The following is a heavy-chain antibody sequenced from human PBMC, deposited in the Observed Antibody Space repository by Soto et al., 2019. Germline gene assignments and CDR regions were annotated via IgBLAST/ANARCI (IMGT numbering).Heavy chain of an antibody. Sequence: GGSLRLSCAASGFTFSSYAMHWVRQAPGKGLEWVAVISYDGSNKYYADSVKGRFTISRDNSKNTLYLQMNSLRAEDTAVYYCARDVVSNSFDYWGQGTLVTVSS. CDR2: ISYDGSNK. D-gene: IGHD2-2*01. V-gene: IGHV3-30-3*01. CDR3: ARDVVSNSFDY. J-gene: IGHJ4*02. CDR1: GFTFSSYA.